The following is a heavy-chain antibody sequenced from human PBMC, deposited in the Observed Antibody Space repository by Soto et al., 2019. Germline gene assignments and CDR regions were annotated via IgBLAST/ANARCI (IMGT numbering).Heavy chain of an antibody. CDR2: IYWDDDK. CDR3: AHNVYYFDY. J-gene: IGHJ4*02. Sequence: QITLKESGPKLVKPTQTLTLTCTFSRFSLSTLGVGVGWIRQPPGKALEWLALIYWDDDKRYRPSLKSRLTITKDTSKNQVVLTMTNMDPVDTATYYCAHNVYYFDYWGQGTLVTVSS. CDR1: RFSLSTLGVG. V-gene: IGHV2-5*02.